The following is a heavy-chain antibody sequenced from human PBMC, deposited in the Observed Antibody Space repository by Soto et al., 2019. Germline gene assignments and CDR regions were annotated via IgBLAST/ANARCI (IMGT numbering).Heavy chain of an antibody. CDR2: VYYSGST. V-gene: IGHV4-59*01. D-gene: IGHD2-15*01. CDR1: GGSIFSSY. J-gene: IGHJ5*02. Sequence: SETLSLTCTVSGGSIFSSYWTWIRQPPGKGLEWIGNVYYSGSTNYNPSLKSRITMSVDTSKNQFSLNLSSVTAADTAVYYCARVPAAPSLFAPWGRGTLVTVSS. CDR3: ARVPAAPSLFAP.